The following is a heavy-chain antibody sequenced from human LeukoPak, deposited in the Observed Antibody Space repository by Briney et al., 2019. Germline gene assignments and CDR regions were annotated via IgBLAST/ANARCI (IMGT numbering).Heavy chain of an antibody. D-gene: IGHD6-19*01. CDR2: IYSSESI. CDR3: ARDFRGIAVAGDY. J-gene: IGHJ4*02. Sequence: SETLSLTCTVSGGSISSYYWNWIRQPAGKGLEWIGRIYSSESINYNPSLESRVTMSVDTSKNQFSLRLSSVTAADTAVYYCARDFRGIAVAGDYWGQGTLVTVSS. V-gene: IGHV4-4*07. CDR1: GGSISSYY.